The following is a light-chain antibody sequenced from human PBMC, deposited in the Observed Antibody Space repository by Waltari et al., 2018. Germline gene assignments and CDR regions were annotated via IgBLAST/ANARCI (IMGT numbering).Light chain of an antibody. J-gene: IGLJ2*01. CDR3: SSYTSSGVV. CDR1: GSDVGGYDY. CDR2: DVY. V-gene: IGLV2-14*01. Sequence: QSALTQPASVSGSPGQAIIISCTGTGSDVGGYDYVSWYQQYPGKAPRLIIYDVYNRPAGVCNMFVGAKSDDTASLTISGRQAEDESVYYCSSYTSSGVVFGGGTKLTAL.